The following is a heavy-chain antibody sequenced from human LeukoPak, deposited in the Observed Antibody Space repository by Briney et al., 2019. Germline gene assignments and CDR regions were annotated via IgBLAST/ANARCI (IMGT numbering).Heavy chain of an antibody. D-gene: IGHD6-6*01. V-gene: IGHV4-59*01. CDR2: IYYSGRT. CDR1: GGSISTYY. CDR3: ARHFAYSSSSYFDY. J-gene: IGHJ4*02. Sequence: SETLSLTCTVSGGSISTYYWSWIRQPPGKGLEWIGYIYYSGRTIYNPSLKSRVTISVDTSKNHFSLKLSSVTAADTAVYFCARHFAYSSSSYFDYWGQGSLVTVSS.